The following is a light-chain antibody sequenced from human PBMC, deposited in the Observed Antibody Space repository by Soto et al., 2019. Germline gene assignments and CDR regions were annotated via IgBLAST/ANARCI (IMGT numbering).Light chain of an antibody. J-gene: IGKJ1*01. CDR2: GAS. CDR1: QSISSNF. V-gene: IGKV3-20*01. CDR3: QQSDDSPGT. Sequence: IVLTQSPGTLSLSPGEGATLSCRASQSISSNFLARYQQKRGQAPRLLIHGASNRATGIPDRVSGSGSGTDFTLTISRLEPGDFAVYYCQQSDDSPGTFGQGTKVDIK.